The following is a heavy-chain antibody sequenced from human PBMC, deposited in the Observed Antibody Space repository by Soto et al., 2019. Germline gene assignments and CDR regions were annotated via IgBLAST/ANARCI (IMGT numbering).Heavy chain of an antibody. J-gene: IGHJ5*01. D-gene: IGHD1-7*01. CDR2: IYYSGST. CDR3: ARACTYNWNCWFDS. V-gene: IGHV4-59*01. Sequence: WTWIRQPPGKGLEWIGYIYYSGSTNYNPSLKSRVTISVDTSKNQFSLKLSSVTAADTAVYYCARACTYNWNCWFDSWGQGTLVTVSS.